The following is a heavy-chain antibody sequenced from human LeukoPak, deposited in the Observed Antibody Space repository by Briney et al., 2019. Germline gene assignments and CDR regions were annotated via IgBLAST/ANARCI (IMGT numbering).Heavy chain of an antibody. CDR2: INHSGST. Sequence: PETLSHTCAVHGGSFSGYYWSWIRDPPGKGLEWIGEINHSGSTNYNPSLKSRVTISVDTSKNQFSLKLSSVTAADTAVYYCARGVDYYGSGSYSYYYYYMDVWGKGTTVTVSS. V-gene: IGHV4-34*01. CDR3: ARGVDYYGSGSYSYYYYYMDV. J-gene: IGHJ6*03. D-gene: IGHD3-10*01. CDR1: GGSFSGYY.